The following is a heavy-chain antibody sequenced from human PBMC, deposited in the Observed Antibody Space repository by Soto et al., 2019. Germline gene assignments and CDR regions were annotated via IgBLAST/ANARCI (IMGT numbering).Heavy chain of an antibody. V-gene: IGHV3-53*01. CDR2: IYSGGST. CDR3: ARDPPNYYDTTGFDY. J-gene: IGHJ4*02. Sequence: VGSLRLSCAASGLTVSSNYMSWVRQAPGKGLEWVSVIYSGGSTYYADSVKGRFTISRDNSKNTVYLQMNSLRAEDTAIYYCARDPPNYYDTTGFDYWGQGTLVPVSS. D-gene: IGHD3-22*01. CDR1: GLTVSSNY.